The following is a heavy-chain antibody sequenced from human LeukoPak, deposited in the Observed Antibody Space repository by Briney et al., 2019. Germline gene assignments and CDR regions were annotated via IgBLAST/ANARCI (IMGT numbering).Heavy chain of an antibody. CDR2: ISGSGNAT. Sequence: PGGSLRLSCAASGFTFSRYAMSWVRQAPGKGLEWVSAISGSGNATYYADSAKGWFTISRDNSKNTLYLQMNSLRAEDTAVYYCVKDPPITMVRGVIIDFDYWGQGTLVTVSS. CDR3: VKDPPITMVRGVIIDFDY. V-gene: IGHV3-23*01. J-gene: IGHJ4*02. D-gene: IGHD3-10*01. CDR1: GFTFSRYA.